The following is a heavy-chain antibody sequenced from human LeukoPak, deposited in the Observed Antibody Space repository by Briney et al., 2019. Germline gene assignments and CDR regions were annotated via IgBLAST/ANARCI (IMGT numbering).Heavy chain of an antibody. D-gene: IGHD3-22*01. CDR2: MQYDGSEI. CDR3: AAPGDSSGYYPVD. J-gene: IGHJ4*02. V-gene: IGHV3-30*02. Sequence: QSGGSLRLSCAASGFTFRSYAMNWVRQAPGKGLEWVAFMQYDGSEIYYADSVKGRFTISRDNSKNTLYLQMNSLKGDDTAMYYCAAPGDSSGYYPVDWGQGTLVTVSS. CDR1: GFTFRSYA.